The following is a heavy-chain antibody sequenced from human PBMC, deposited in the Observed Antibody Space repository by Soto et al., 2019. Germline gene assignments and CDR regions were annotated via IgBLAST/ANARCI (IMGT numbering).Heavy chain of an antibody. V-gene: IGHV3-74*01. CDR1: GFTFGSYW. CDR2: ISPDGRST. Sequence: EVQLVESGGGLVQPGGSLRLSCAASGFTFGSYWMHWVRQAPGKGLVWLSRISPDGRSTTYADSVKGRFTISRDNAKNTLYLQMNSLRAEDTAVYYCARRITIFGVGQGMDVWGQGTTVTVSS. CDR3: ARRITIFGVGQGMDV. D-gene: IGHD3-3*01. J-gene: IGHJ6*02.